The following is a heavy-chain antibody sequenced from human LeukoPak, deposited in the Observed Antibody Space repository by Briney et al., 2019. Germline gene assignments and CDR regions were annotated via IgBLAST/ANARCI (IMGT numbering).Heavy chain of an antibody. D-gene: IGHD1-26*01. J-gene: IGHJ4*02. Sequence: SETLSLTCTGSGGSLSSYYWSWIRQPPGKGLEGIGYIYYTGNTNYNPSLKSRVTISVDTSKNQFSLNLSSVTAADTAIYYCARLGGATSPFGYWGQGTLVTVSS. CDR2: IYYTGNT. CDR1: GGSLSSYY. V-gene: IGHV4-59*08. CDR3: ARLGGATSPFGY.